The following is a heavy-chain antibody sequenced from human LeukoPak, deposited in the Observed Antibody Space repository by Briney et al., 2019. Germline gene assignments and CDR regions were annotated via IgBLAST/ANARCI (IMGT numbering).Heavy chain of an antibody. V-gene: IGHV4-4*07. CDR1: GGSISNYY. D-gene: IGHD1-26*01. CDR2: MHTSGST. Sequence: SETLSLTCTVSGGSISNYYWNWIRQPAGKGLEWIGRMHTSGSTNYNPSLKSRVTMSVDTSKNQFSLKLTSVTAADTAVYYCARDRGSGNYAFWGQGTLVTVSS. J-gene: IGHJ4*02. CDR3: ARDRGSGNYAF.